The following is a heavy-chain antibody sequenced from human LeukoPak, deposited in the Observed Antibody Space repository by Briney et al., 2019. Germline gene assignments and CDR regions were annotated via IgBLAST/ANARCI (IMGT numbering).Heavy chain of an antibody. CDR3: ARDGPYSGYYFDY. CDR1: GFTFSSYS. V-gene: IGHV3-48*04. CDR2: ISSSSSTI. J-gene: IGHJ4*02. D-gene: IGHD6-19*01. Sequence: GGSLRLSCAASGFTFSSYSMNWVRQAPGKGLEWVSYISSSSSTIYYADSVKGRFTISRDNTKNSLYLQMNSLRAEDTAVYYCARDGPYSGYYFDYWGQGTLVTVSS.